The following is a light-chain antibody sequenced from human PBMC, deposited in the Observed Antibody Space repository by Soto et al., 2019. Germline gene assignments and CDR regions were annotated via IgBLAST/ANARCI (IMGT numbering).Light chain of an antibody. Sequence: EIVMTQSPATLSVSLGDRATLSCSASQSVGSYLAWYQQKPGQAPRLLIYGASTRATGIPARFSGSGSETDLTLTISSLQYEDFAVYYCQQYDSWPPAYSFGQGTKLE. CDR2: GAS. J-gene: IGKJ2*01. CDR1: QSVGSY. V-gene: IGKV3-15*01. CDR3: QQYDSWPPAYS.